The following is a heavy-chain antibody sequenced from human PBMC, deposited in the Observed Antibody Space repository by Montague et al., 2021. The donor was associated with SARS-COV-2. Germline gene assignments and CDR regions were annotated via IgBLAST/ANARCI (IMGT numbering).Heavy chain of an antibody. Sequence: SETLSLTCTVSSGSISSYYWSWIRQPAGKGLEWSVYIYYSGSTNYNTSLKSRVTISVDTYKNQFSMKLSALTAADTAVDYCSRGAGYSSSWYLAFDIWGQGTMVTVSS. CDR1: SGSISSYY. J-gene: IGHJ3*02. CDR2: IYYSGST. V-gene: IGHV4-59*01. CDR3: SRGAGYSSSWYLAFDI. D-gene: IGHD6-13*01.